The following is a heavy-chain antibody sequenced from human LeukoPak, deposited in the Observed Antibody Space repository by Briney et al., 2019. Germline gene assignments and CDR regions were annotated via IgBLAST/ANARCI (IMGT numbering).Heavy chain of an antibody. CDR2: ISYDGSNK. J-gene: IGHJ6*02. CDR3: AKSFPGDYYGMDV. Sequence: GRSLRLSCAASGSTFSSYGMHWVRQTPGKGLEWVALISYDGSNKYYADSVKGRFTISRDNSKNTLYLQMNSLRAEDTAVYYCAKSFPGDYYGMDVWGQGTTVTVSS. V-gene: IGHV3-30*18. CDR1: GSTFSSYG.